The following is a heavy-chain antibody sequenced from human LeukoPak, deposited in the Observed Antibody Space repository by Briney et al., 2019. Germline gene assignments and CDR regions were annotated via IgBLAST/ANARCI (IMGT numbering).Heavy chain of an antibody. D-gene: IGHD4-17*01. V-gene: IGHV3-30*03. CDR2: ISYDGSNK. CDR1: GFTFSSYG. CDR3: AILPTVTPFDY. J-gene: IGHJ4*02. Sequence: GGSLRLSCAASGFTFSSYGMHWVRQAPGKGLEWVAVISYDGSNKYYADSVKGRFTISRDNPKNTLYLQMNSLRAEDTAVYYCAILPTVTPFDYWGQGTLVTVSS.